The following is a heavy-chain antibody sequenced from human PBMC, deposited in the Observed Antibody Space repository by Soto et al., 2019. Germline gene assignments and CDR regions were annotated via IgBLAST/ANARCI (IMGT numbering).Heavy chain of an antibody. CDR1: GYTFTNYY. CDR2: INPSGGST. J-gene: IGHJ3*02. D-gene: IGHD3-22*01. CDR3: ARGGLITGGFDI. Sequence: QVQLVQSGAEVKKPGASMKVSCKASGYTFTNYYMHWVRQAPVQGLEWIGIINPSGGSTSYAQKFQGRVTMTRDTSTSTVYVELSRLRSEDTAVYYCARGGLITGGFDIWGQGTIVTVSS. V-gene: IGHV1-46*01.